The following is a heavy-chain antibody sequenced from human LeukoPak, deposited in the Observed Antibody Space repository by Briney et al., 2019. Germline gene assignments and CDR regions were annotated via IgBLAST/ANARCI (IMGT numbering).Heavy chain of an antibody. CDR2: IYPGDSDT. J-gene: IGHJ4*02. CDR1: GYSFTSYW. Sequence: GESLKISCKGSGYSFTSYWIGWVRQMPGKGLEWMGIIYPGDSDTRYSPSFQGQVTISADKSISTAYLQWSSLKASDTAMYYCARAVEMATVYFDYWGQGTLVSVSA. D-gene: IGHD5-24*01. V-gene: IGHV5-51*01. CDR3: ARAVEMATVYFDY.